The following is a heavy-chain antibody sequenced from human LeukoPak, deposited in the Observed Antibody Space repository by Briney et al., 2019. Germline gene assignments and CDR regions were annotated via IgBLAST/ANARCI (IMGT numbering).Heavy chain of an antibody. D-gene: IGHD6-13*01. CDR1: GFTFSSYD. Sequence: GGSLRLSCAASGFTFSSYDMHWVRQAPGKGLEWVSAIGTAGDTYYPGSVKGRFTISRENAKNSLYLQMNSLRAGDTAVYYCARHAAAAGSFDYWGQGTLVTVSS. CDR2: IGTAGDT. J-gene: IGHJ4*02. V-gene: IGHV3-13*01. CDR3: ARHAAAAGSFDY.